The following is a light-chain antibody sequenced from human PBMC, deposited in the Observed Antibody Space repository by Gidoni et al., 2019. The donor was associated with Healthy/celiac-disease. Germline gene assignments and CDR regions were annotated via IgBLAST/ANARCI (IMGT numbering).Light chain of an antibody. CDR2: KDS. Sequence: SYELTQPPSVSVSPGQTARIICSGEALPKQYAYWYQQKPGQAPVLVIYKDSERPSGIPERFSGSSSGTTGTLTISGVQAEDEADYYCQSADSSGTVVFGGGTKLTVL. CDR3: QSADSSGTVV. CDR1: ALPKQY. J-gene: IGLJ2*01. V-gene: IGLV3-25*03.